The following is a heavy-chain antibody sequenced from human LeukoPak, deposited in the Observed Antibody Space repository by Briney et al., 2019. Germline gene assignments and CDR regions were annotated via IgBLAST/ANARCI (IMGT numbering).Heavy chain of an antibody. D-gene: IGHD5-12*01. V-gene: IGHV1-2*02. Sequence: ASVKVSCKASGYTFTSYGISWVRQAPGQGLEWMGWVNPKNGGTNSAQKFQGRVTMTRDTSIRTAYMELSRLRYDDTAVYYCARGPETEIDSGLLGYWGQGTLVTVSS. CDR2: VNPKNGGT. CDR3: ARGPETEIDSGLLGY. CDR1: GYTFTSYG. J-gene: IGHJ4*02.